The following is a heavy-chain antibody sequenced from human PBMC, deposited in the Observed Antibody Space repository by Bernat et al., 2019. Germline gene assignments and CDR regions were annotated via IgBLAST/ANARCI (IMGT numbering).Heavy chain of an antibody. CDR1: GYSFTSYW. CDR2: IYPGDSDT. D-gene: IGHD2-15*01. J-gene: IGHJ6*03. V-gene: IGHV5-51*01. CDR3: AMLASYYYYYMDV. Sequence: VQLVQSGAEVKKPGESLKISCKGSGYSFTSYWIGWVRQMPGKGLEWMGIIYPGDSDTRYSPSFQGQVTISADKSISTAYLQRSSLKASDTDMYYCAMLASYYYYYMDVWGKGTTVTVSS.